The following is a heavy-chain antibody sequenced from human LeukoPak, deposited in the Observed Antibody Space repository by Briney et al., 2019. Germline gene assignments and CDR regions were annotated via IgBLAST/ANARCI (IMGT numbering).Heavy chain of an antibody. V-gene: IGHV4-61*02. CDR1: GGSISSGSYY. CDR2: IYTSGST. J-gene: IGHJ4*02. Sequence: PSQTLSLTCTVSGGSISSGSYYWSWIRQPPGKGLEWIGRIYTSGSTNYNPSLKSRVTISVDTSKNQFSLKLSSVTAADTAVYYCARDPYGDYVDYWGQGTLVTVSS. CDR3: ARDPYGDYVDY. D-gene: IGHD4-17*01.